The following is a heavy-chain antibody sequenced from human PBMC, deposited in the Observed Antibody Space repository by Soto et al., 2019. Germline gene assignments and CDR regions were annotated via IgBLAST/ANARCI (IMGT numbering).Heavy chain of an antibody. D-gene: IGHD2-8*01. CDR2: MNPDSGNT. CDR1: RYTFINYD. J-gene: IGHJ5*02. CDR3: ARRRGSNGWFDL. V-gene: IGHV1-8*01. Sequence: SAEVSLRASRYTFINYDINWVRQAPGQGLEWVGWMNPDSGNTGYAQNFQGRVTMTGNTSISSVYMELSSLTSEDTAVYYCARRRGSNGWFDLWGQGTLVTVSS.